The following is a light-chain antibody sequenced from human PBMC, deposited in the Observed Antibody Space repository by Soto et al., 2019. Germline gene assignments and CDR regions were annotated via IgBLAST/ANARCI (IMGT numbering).Light chain of an antibody. CDR1: SSDVGSYDH. CDR3: ISYTGSSTSYV. V-gene: IGLV2-14*01. J-gene: IGLJ1*01. Sequence: ALTQPASVSGSPGQSIAISCSGTSSDVGSYDHVAWYQQFPGKTPKLMIYEVSNRPSGVSSRFSGSKSGNTASLTISGLQAEDEADYYCISYTGSSTSYVFGSGTKVTVL. CDR2: EVS.